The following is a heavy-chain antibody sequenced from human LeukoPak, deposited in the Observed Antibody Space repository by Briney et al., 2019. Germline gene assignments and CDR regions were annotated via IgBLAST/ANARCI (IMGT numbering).Heavy chain of an antibody. D-gene: IGHD4-17*01. J-gene: IGHJ6*03. CDR3: ARAHYGAYVQAPYYYMDV. CDR1: GGSISSYY. Sequence: SETLSLTCTVSGGSISSYYWSWIRQPAGKGLEWIGRIYTSGSTNYNPSLKSRVTMSVDTSKNQFSLKLSPVTAADTAVYYCARAHYGAYVQAPYYYMDVWGKGTTVTVSS. V-gene: IGHV4-4*07. CDR2: IYTSGST.